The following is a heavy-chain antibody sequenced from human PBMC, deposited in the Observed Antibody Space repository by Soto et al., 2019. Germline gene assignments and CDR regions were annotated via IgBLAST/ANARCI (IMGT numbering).Heavy chain of an antibody. V-gene: IGHV3-21*01. Sequence: PGGSLRLSCAASGFTFSSYSMNWVRQAPGKGLEWVSSISSSSSYIYYADSVKGRFTISRDNAKNSLYLQMNSLRAEDTAVYYCARHGGKLGITGTMGNFDYWGQGSLVTV. CDR2: ISSSSSYI. D-gene: IGHD1-20*01. CDR3: ARHGGKLGITGTMGNFDY. J-gene: IGHJ4*02. CDR1: GFTFSSYS.